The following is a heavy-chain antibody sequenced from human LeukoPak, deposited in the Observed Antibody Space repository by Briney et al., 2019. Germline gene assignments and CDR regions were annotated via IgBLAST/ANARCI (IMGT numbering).Heavy chain of an antibody. D-gene: IGHD3-22*01. CDR3: AKDRESPYYYDSSGYFEYFQH. J-gene: IGHJ1*01. CDR1: GFTFSSYA. Sequence: GGSLRLSCAASGFTFSSYAMSWVRQAPGKGLEWVSAISGSGVSTYYADSVKGRFTISRDNSKNTLYLQMNSLRAEDTAVYYCAKDRESPYYYDSSGYFEYFQHWGQGTLVTVSS. V-gene: IGHV3-23*01. CDR2: ISGSGVST.